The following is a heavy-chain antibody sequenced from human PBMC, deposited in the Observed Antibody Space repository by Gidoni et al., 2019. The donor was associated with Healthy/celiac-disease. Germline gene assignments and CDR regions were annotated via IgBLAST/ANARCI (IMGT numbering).Heavy chain of an antibody. V-gene: IGHV3-30*18. J-gene: IGHJ6*02. CDR1: GFTFSSSG. D-gene: IGHD3-10*01. CDR3: AKDILVGYYYGSDYYYGMDV. Sequence: HVQLVESGGGVVQPGRSLGISCAASGFTFSSSGIHWVRQAPGKGLEWVAVISYDGSNKYYADSVKGRFTISRDNSKNTLYLQMNSLRAEDTAVYYCAKDILVGYYYGSDYYYGMDVWGQGTTVTVSS. CDR2: ISYDGSNK.